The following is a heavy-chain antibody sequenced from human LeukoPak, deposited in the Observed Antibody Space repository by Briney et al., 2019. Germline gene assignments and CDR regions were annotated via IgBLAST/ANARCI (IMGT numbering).Heavy chain of an antibody. Sequence: GGSLRLSCATSGFTFSSYEMNWVRQAPGKGLEWVSYISSSSSTIYYADSVKGRFTISRDNAKNSLYLQMNSLRAEDTAVYYCARGQGYSSGWHQFDYWGQGTLVTVSS. CDR2: ISSSSSTI. CDR1: GFTFSSYE. CDR3: ARGQGYSSGWHQFDY. V-gene: IGHV3-48*01. J-gene: IGHJ4*02. D-gene: IGHD6-19*01.